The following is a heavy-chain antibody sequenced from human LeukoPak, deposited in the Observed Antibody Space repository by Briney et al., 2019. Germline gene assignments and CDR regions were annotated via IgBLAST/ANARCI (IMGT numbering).Heavy chain of an antibody. CDR2: IIPIFGTA. CDR3: ARDQGMVVTPGPFDY. V-gene: IGHV1-69*13. CDR1: GGTFSSYA. D-gene: IGHD4-23*01. Sequence: SVKVSCKASGGTFSSYAISWVRQAPGQGLEWMGGIIPIFGTANYAQKFQGRVTITADESTSTAYMELSSLRSEDPAVYYCARDQGMVVTPGPFDYWGQGTLVTVSS. J-gene: IGHJ4*02.